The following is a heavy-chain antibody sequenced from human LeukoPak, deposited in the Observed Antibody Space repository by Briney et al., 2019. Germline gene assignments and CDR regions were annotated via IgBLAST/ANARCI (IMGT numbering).Heavy chain of an antibody. D-gene: IGHD3-10*01. V-gene: IGHV1-69*06. CDR1: GGTFSSYA. CDR2: IIPIFGTA. CDR3: ARADPFYGSGSYAGSWFDP. Sequence: SVKVSCKASGGTFSSYAISWVRQAPGQGLEWMGGIIPIFGTANYAQKFQGRVTITAEKSTSTAYMELSSLRSEDTAVYYCARADPFYGSGSYAGSWFDPWGQGTLVIVSS. J-gene: IGHJ5*02.